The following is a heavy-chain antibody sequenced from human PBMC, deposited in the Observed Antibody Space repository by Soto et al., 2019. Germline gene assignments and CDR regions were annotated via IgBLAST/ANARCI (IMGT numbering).Heavy chain of an antibody. V-gene: IGHV3-30-3*01. Sequence: GGSLRLSCAASGFTFSSYAMHWVRQAPGKGLEWVAVISYDGSNKYYADSVKGRFTISRDNSKNTLYLQMNSLRAEDTAVYYCARARLYSSGWYLDYWGQGTLVTVSS. CDR2: ISYDGSNK. CDR3: ARARLYSSGWYLDY. D-gene: IGHD6-19*01. CDR1: GFTFSSYA. J-gene: IGHJ4*02.